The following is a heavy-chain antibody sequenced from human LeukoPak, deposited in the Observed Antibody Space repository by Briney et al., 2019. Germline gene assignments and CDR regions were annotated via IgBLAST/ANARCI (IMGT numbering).Heavy chain of an antibody. Sequence: SETLSLTCTVSGGSISSGDYYWSWIRQPPGKGLEWIGYIYYSGSTYYNPSLKSRLTISVDTSKNQFSLKLSSVTAAATAVYYCARVITMVRGVIKGFDPWGQGTLVTVSS. J-gene: IGHJ5*02. CDR2: IYYSGST. V-gene: IGHV4-30-4*01. D-gene: IGHD3-10*01. CDR1: GGSISSGDYY. CDR3: ARVITMVRGVIKGFDP.